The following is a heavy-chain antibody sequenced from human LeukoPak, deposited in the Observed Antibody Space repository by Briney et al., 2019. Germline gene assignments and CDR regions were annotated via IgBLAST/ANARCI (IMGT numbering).Heavy chain of an antibody. Sequence: GASVKVSCKASGYTFTSNYMHWVRQAPGQGPEWMGVISPSGSSTTYAQKFQGRVTLTRDMSTSTDYLELSSLRSEDTAVYYCASGGRHYYDSSGFSFDYWGQGTLVTVSS. D-gene: IGHD3-22*01. CDR3: ASGGRHYYDSSGFSFDY. J-gene: IGHJ4*02. CDR2: ISPSGSST. V-gene: IGHV1-46*01. CDR1: GYTFTSNY.